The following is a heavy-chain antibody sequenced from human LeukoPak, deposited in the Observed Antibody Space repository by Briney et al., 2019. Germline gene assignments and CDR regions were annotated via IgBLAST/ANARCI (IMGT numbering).Heavy chain of an antibody. D-gene: IGHD3-3*01. CDR3: ARGCYDFWSGYFSRWFDP. J-gene: IGHJ5*02. V-gene: IGHV1-8*03. CDR2: MNPNSGNT. CDR1: GYTFTSYD. Sequence: ASVKVSCKASGYTFTSYDINWVRQATGQGLEWMGWMNPNSGNTGYAQKFQGRVTITRNTSISTAYMELSSLRSEDTAVYYCARGCYDFWSGYFSRWFDPWGQGTLVTVSS.